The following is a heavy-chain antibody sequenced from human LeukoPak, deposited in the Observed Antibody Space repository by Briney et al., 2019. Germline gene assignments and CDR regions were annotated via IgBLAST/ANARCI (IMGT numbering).Heavy chain of an antibody. CDR2: ISSSGSTI. CDR3: ARDRYFGDIVVVVGY. V-gene: IGHV3-11*04. CDR1: GFTFSDYC. J-gene: IGHJ4*02. Sequence: GGSLRLSCAASGFTFSDYCMSWIRKAPGKGLEWVTYISSSGSTIYYADSVKGRFTISRDNAKNSLYLQMNSLRAEDTAVYYCARDRYFGDIVVVVGYWGQGTLVTVSS. D-gene: IGHD2-15*01.